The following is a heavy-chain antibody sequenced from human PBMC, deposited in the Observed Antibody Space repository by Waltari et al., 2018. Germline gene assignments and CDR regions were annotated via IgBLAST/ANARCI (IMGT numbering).Heavy chain of an antibody. D-gene: IGHD3-16*01. Sequence: EVALVESGGDLVQPGGSLRLSCVAPGFSLSSYAMLGVRQAPGKRLEYVSYMSSNAGNSYYGNAGKGRFTSSGVKLKNVWYVQRASRTAGDMAVYYCERLAQLSPGGQIDYWGLGTTVTVSS. CDR3: ERLAQLSPGGQIDY. CDR1: GFSLSSYA. V-gene: IGHV3-64*01. J-gene: IGHJ4*02. CDR2: MSSNAGNS.